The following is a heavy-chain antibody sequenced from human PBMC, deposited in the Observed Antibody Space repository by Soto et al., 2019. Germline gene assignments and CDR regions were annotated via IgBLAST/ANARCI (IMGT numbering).Heavy chain of an antibody. CDR1: GFTFRTYS. CDR3: ARDRGYDAHDFYYNAMDV. J-gene: IGHJ6*02. Sequence: GGSLRLSCISSGFTFRTYSMNWVRQAPGKGLEWVSGIRGFSPYTFYAESVKGRFTISRDNAKNSLFLQMNSLRAEDTAVYYCARDRGYDAHDFYYNAMDVWGQGTTVTVSS. CDR2: IRGFSPYT. V-gene: IGHV3-21*01. D-gene: IGHD2-15*01.